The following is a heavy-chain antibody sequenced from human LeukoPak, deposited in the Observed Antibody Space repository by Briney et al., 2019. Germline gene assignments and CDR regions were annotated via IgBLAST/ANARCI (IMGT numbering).Heavy chain of an antibody. CDR1: GFPFSEYA. J-gene: IGHJ1*01. CDR3: VKDVVYDSSGEYFQD. V-gene: IGHV3-23*01. CDR2: ISASVTST. Sequence: GGSLRLSCAASGFPFSEYAMSWVRQAPGKGPEWVSAISASVTSTYYADSVKGRFTISRDNSKNTLFLQLNFLRAEDTAVYYCVKDVVYDSSGEYFQDWGQGALVAVSS. D-gene: IGHD3-22*01.